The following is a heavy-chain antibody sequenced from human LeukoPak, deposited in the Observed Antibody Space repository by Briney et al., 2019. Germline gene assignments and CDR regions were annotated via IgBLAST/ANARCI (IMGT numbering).Heavy chain of an antibody. CDR2: ISAYNGNT. CDR1: GYTFTGYY. Sequence: ASVKVSCKASGYTFTGYYMHWVRQAPGQGLEWMGWISAYNGNTNYAQKLQGRVTMTTDTSTSTAYMELRSLRSDDTAVYYCARVRNSYYYDSSGYLGYWGQGTLVTVSS. D-gene: IGHD3-22*01. J-gene: IGHJ4*02. V-gene: IGHV1-18*04. CDR3: ARVRNSYYYDSSGYLGY.